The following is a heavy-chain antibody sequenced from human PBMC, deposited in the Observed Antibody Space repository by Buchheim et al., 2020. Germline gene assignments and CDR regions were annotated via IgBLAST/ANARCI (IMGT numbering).Heavy chain of an antibody. J-gene: IGHJ4*02. CDR3: ARSFTAGTSFDY. CDR1: GGSSSGYY. D-gene: IGHD6-13*01. CDR2: INHSGST. Sequence: QVQLQQWGAGLLKPSETLSLTCAVYGGSSSGYYWSWIRQPPGKGLEWIGEINHSGSTNYNPSLKSRVTISVDTSKNQFSLKLSSVTAADTAVYYCARSFTAGTSFDYWGQGTL. V-gene: IGHV4-34*01.